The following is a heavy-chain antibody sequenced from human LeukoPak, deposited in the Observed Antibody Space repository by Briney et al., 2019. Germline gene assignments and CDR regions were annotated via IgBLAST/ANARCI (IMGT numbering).Heavy chain of an antibody. D-gene: IGHD2-15*01. CDR2: ISSSSTYI. Sequence: PGGSLRLSCAASGFTFSTYSMNWVRQAPGKGLEWVSSISSSSTYIYYADSVKGRFTISRDNAKNSLYLQMNSLRAEDTAVYYCARAPVVGCSGGSCYWDYWGQGTLVTVSS. J-gene: IGHJ4*02. V-gene: IGHV3-21*04. CDR1: GFTFSTYS. CDR3: ARAPVVGCSGGSCYWDY.